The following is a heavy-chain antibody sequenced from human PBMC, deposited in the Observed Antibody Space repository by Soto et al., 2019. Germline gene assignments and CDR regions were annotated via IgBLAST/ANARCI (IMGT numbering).Heavy chain of an antibody. CDR1: GYTFTSYG. V-gene: IGHV1-18*04. CDR3: ALGSSGSLYYYYGMDV. CDR2: ISAYNGNT. J-gene: IGHJ6*02. Sequence: ASVKVSCKASGYTFTSYGISWVRQAPGQGLEWMGWISAYNGNTNYAQKLQGRVTMTTDTSTSPAYMELRSLRSDDTAVYYRALGSSGSLYYYYGMDVWGQGTTVTVSS. D-gene: IGHD6-25*01.